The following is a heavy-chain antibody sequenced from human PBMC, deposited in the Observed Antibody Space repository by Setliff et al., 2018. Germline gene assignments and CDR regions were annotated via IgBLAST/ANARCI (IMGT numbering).Heavy chain of an antibody. Sequence: PSETLSLTCSVSGGSISSNYWSWMRQPPGKGLEWIGYIHYSGSTSYNPSLKSRVTILVDTSKNQLSLRVNSMTAADTAVYYCVRDAGDGYGVDAYAGGGFDIWGQGTMVTVSS. D-gene: IGHD4-17*01. J-gene: IGHJ3*02. CDR2: IHYSGST. CDR1: GGSISSNY. V-gene: IGHV4-59*01. CDR3: VRDAGDGYGVDAYAGGGFDI.